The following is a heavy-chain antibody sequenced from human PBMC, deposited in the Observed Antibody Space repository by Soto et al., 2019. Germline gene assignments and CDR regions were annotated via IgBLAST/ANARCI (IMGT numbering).Heavy chain of an antibody. CDR2: INHSGST. CDR3: ARAPQIAAMGRPFDY. Sequence: ETLSLTCAVYGGSFSGYSWNWIRQPPGKGLEWIGEINHSGSTNYNPSLKSRVTISLDTSKNQFSLRLTSLTAADTAVYFCARAPQIAAMGRPFDYWGQGILVTVSS. CDR1: GGSFSGYS. J-gene: IGHJ4*02. V-gene: IGHV4-34*01. D-gene: IGHD6-25*01.